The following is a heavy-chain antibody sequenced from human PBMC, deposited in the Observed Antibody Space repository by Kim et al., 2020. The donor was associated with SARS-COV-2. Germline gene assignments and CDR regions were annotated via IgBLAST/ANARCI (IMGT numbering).Heavy chain of an antibody. J-gene: IGHJ6*03. CDR2: INQSGST. CDR3: ARGTRQWLVRGPYYYYMDV. D-gene: IGHD6-19*01. V-gene: IGHV4-34*01. Sequence: WMGEINQSGSTNNTPSLKSRVTISVDTSKNQFSLKLSSVTAADTAVYYCARGTRQWLVRGPYYYYMDVWGKGTTVTVSS.